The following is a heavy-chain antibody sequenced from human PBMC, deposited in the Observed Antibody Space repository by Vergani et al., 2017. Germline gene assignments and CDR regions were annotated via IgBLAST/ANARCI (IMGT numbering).Heavy chain of an antibody. CDR3: VKGKGTFEN. CDR2: IKEDGSRR. Sequence: EVQLMESGGGLVQPGGSLRLSCAASGFTFSNYWMSWVRQAPGKGLEWVANIKEDGSRRDYGESVKGRFTISRDNSKNMVYIQMNSLRPEDTAVYYCVKGKGTFENWGQGTLVTVSS. CDR1: GFTFSNYW. J-gene: IGHJ4*02. D-gene: IGHD1-7*01. V-gene: IGHV3-7*01.